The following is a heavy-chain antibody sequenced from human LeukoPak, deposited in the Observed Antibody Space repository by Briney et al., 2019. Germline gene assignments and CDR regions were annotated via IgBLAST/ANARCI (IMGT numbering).Heavy chain of an antibody. CDR1: GFTFDDYA. D-gene: IGHD1-26*01. V-gene: IGHV3-9*01. J-gene: IGHJ3*02. CDR3: ARRGAATNAFDI. Sequence: PGGSLRLSCAASGFTFDDYAMHWVRQAPGKGLEWVSGISWNSGSIGYADSVKGRSTISRDNAKNTLYLQMNSLRAEDTAVYYCARRGAATNAFDIWGQGTMVTVSS. CDR2: ISWNSGSI.